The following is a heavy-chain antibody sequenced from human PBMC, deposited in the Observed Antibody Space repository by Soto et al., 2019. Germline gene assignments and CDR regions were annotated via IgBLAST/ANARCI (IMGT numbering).Heavy chain of an antibody. J-gene: IGHJ6*02. CDR1: GYTFTSYY. CDR2: INPSGGST. D-gene: IGHD6-13*01. CDR3: ARNTVSAAGADYYGLDV. V-gene: IGHV1-46*01. Sequence: GASVKVSCKASGYTFTSYYMHWVRQAPGQGLEWMGIINPSGGSTSYAQKFQGRFTISRDNAKNSLYLQMNSLRADDTAVYYCARNTVSAAGADYYGLDVWGQGTTVTVS.